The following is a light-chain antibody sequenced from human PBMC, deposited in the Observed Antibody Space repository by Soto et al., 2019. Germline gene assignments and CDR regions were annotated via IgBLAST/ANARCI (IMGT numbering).Light chain of an antibody. CDR1: QRFGSSN. J-gene: IGKJ1*01. V-gene: IGKV3-20*01. Sequence: EIAFTQSPGTLSLSPGERATLSSSASQRFGSSNLAWYQQKPGQAPRLLIYSTSSRATGIPDRFSGSGSGTDFTLTISRLEPEDFAVYYCQQYGNSPWTFGQGTKVDIK. CDR3: QQYGNSPWT. CDR2: STS.